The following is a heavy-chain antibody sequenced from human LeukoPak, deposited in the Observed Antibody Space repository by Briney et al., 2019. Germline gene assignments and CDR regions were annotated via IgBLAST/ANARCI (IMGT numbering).Heavy chain of an antibody. CDR3: AKDANYGGNWNYFDY. D-gene: IGHD4-23*01. CDR2: ISWNSGGI. Sequence: PGRSLRLSCAASGFTFDDYAMHWVRQAPGKGLEWVSGISWNSGGIGYADSVKGRFTISRDNAKNSLYLQMNSLRAEDTALYYCAKDANYGGNWNYFDYWGQGTLVTVSS. J-gene: IGHJ4*02. V-gene: IGHV3-9*01. CDR1: GFTFDDYA.